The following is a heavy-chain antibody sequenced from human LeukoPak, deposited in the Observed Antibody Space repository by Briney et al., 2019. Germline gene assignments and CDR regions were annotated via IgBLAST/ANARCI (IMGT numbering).Heavy chain of an antibody. Sequence: GGSLRLSCAASGFTFSDYWMSWVRQILGKGLEWVADIKWDGTETYYVDSVKGRFTISRDDAKTSLYLQMNCLRAEDTAIYYCARSPTRRCDYWGHGALVT. J-gene: IGHJ4*01. CDR3: ARSPTRRCDY. V-gene: IGHV3-7*01. D-gene: IGHD1-1*01. CDR1: GFTFSDYW. CDR2: IKWDGTET.